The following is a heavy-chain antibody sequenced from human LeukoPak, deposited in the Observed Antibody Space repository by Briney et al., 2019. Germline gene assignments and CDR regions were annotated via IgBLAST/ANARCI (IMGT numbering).Heavy chain of an antibody. CDR1: GFTFNRFA. D-gene: IGHD3-22*01. CDR3: VKDFRPYVSSGYLPPDDY. J-gene: IGHJ4*02. V-gene: IGHV3-64D*06. CDR2: ISNNGGST. Sequence: GGSLRLSCSASGFTFNRFAMHWVRQAPGKGLESVSAISNNGGSTYYADSVKGRFTISGDNSRNTLYLQMSSLRAEDTAVYYCVKDFRPYVSSGYLPPDDYWGQGTLVTVSS.